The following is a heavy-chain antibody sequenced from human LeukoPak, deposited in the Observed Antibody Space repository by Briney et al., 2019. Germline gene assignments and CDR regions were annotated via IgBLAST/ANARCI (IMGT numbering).Heavy chain of an antibody. CDR1: GFTFSNHW. CDR3: ARDPTRAVARLI. D-gene: IGHD6-19*01. CDR2: IKQDGSEK. V-gene: IGHV3-7*01. Sequence: GGSLRLSCAASGFTFSNHWMSWVRQAPGKGLEWVANIKQDGSEKYYVDSVKGRFIISRDNAKNSLYLQMNSLRAEDTAVYYCARDPTRAVARLIWGQGTLVTVSS. J-gene: IGHJ4*02.